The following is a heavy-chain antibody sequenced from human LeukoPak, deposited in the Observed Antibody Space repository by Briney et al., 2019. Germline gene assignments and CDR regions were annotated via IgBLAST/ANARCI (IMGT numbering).Heavy chain of an antibody. V-gene: IGHV4-59*01. D-gene: IGHD7-27*01. J-gene: IGHJ4*02. CDR1: GGSISSYY. CDR2: IYYSGST. Sequence: PSETLSLTCTVSGGSISSYYWSWIRQPPGKGLEWIGYIYYSGSTNYNPSLKSRVTISVDTSKNQFSLKLSSVTAADTAVYYCARAPNWGYASGRLFDYWGQGTLVTVSS. CDR3: ARAPNWGYASGRLFDY.